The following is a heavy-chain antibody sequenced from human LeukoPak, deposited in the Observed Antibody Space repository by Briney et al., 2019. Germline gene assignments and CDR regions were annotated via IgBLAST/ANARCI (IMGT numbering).Heavy chain of an antibody. V-gene: IGHV3-30*02. CDR3: AREAVGEDAFDI. Sequence: GGSLRLSCAASGFTFSSYGMHWVRQAPGKGLEWVAFIRYDGSNKYYADSVKGRFTISRDNSKNTLYLQMNSLRAEDTAVYYCAREAVGEDAFDIWGQGTMVTVSS. CDR2: IRYDGSNK. J-gene: IGHJ3*02. CDR1: GFTFSSYG. D-gene: IGHD3-16*01.